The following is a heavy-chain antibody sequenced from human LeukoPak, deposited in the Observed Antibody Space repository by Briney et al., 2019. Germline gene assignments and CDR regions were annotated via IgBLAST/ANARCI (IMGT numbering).Heavy chain of an antibody. CDR2: IYPGDSDT. J-gene: IGHJ5*02. Sequence: GESLKISCKGSGYSFINYWIGWVRQMPGKGLEWMGIIYPGDSDTRYSPSFQGQVTISADKSISTAYLQWSSLKASDTAMYYCARVLFPAYSGYVWTFDPWGQGTLVTVSS. CDR1: GYSFINYW. D-gene: IGHD5-12*01. CDR3: ARVLFPAYSGYVWTFDP. V-gene: IGHV5-51*01.